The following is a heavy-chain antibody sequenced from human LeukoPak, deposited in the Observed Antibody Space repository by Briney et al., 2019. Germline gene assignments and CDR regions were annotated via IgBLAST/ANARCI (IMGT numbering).Heavy chain of an antibody. CDR1: GYTFTSYG. CDR2: ISAYNGNT. V-gene: IGHV1-18*01. Sequence: ASVKVSCKASGYTFTSYGISWVRQAPRQGLEWMGWISAYNGNTNYAQKLQGRVTMTTDTSTSTAYMELSSLRSEDTAVYYCARDEYYDILTGYSSLGYWGQGTLVTVSS. D-gene: IGHD3-9*01. CDR3: ARDEYYDILTGYSSLGY. J-gene: IGHJ4*02.